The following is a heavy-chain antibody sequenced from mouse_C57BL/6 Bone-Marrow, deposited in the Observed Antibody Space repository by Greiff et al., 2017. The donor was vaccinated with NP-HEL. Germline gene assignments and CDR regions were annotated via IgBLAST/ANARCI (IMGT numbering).Heavy chain of an antibody. V-gene: IGHV5-17*01. Sequence: DVKLVESGGGLVKPGGSLKLSCAASGFTFSDYGMHWVRQAPEKGLEWVAYISSGSSTIYYVDTVKGRFTISRDNAKNTLFLQMTSLRSEDTAMYYCARDDGYYEDYAMDYWGQGTSVTVSS. CDR3: ARDDGYYEDYAMDY. CDR2: ISSGSSTI. D-gene: IGHD2-3*01. J-gene: IGHJ4*01. CDR1: GFTFSDYG.